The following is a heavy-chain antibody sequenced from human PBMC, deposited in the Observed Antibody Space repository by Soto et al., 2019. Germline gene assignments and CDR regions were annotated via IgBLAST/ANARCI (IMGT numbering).Heavy chain of an antibody. CDR1: GFTFSSYA. V-gene: IGHV3-23*01. J-gene: IGHJ2*01. Sequence: EVQLLESGGGLVQPGGSLRLSCAASGFTFSSYAMSWVRQAPGKGLEWVSAISGSGGSTYYADSVKGRFTISRDNSKNTLYLQMNSLRAEDTAVYYCAKATVLLWFGELSHWYFDLWGRGTLVTVSS. CDR2: ISGSGGST. CDR3: AKATVLLWFGELSHWYFDL. D-gene: IGHD3-10*01.